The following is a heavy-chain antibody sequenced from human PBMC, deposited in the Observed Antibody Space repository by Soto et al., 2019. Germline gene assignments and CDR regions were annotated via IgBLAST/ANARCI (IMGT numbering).Heavy chain of an antibody. CDR1: GFTFSSHW. CDR2: IKHDGSET. D-gene: IGHD4-4*01. Sequence: EVQLVESGGGLVQPGGSLRLSCAASGFTFSSHWMSWVRQAPGKGLEWVANIKHDGSETYYVDSVKGRFTISRDNAKNSLYLQMHSLSAEDTAVYYCARDDYNWARDYWGQGTLVTVSS. J-gene: IGHJ4*02. V-gene: IGHV3-7*01. CDR3: ARDDYNWARDY.